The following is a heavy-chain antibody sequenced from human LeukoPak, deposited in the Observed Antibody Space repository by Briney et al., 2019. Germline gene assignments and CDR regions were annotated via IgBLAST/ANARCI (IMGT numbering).Heavy chain of an antibody. Sequence: ASVKVSCKASGYTFTSYGISWVRQAPGQGLEWMGWISAYNGNTNYAQKLQGRVTMTTDTSTSTAYMELKSLRSDDTAVYYCARLGGPRDYYYGMDVWGQGTTVTVSS. CDR3: ARLGGPRDYYYGMDV. CDR2: ISAYNGNT. D-gene: IGHD2-15*01. J-gene: IGHJ6*02. CDR1: GYTFTSYG. V-gene: IGHV1-18*01.